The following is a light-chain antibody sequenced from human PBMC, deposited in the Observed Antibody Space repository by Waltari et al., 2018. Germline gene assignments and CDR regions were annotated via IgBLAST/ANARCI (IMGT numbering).Light chain of an antibody. V-gene: IGKV3-20*01. CDR3: QQYGSSRTWT. CDR1: QSVSSSY. J-gene: IGKJ1*01. CDR2: GAS. Sequence: EIVLTHSPGTLSLSPGERATLSCRASQSVSSSYLAWYQQTPGQAPRLLIYGASSRATGIPDRFSGSGSGTDFTLTISRLEPEDFAVYYCQQYGSSRTWTFGQGTKVEIK.